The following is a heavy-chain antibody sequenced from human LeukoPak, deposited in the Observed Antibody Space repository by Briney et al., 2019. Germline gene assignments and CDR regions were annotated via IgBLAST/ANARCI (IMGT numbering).Heavy chain of an antibody. J-gene: IGHJ4*02. CDR1: GFTFSDYA. CDR3: ARISSSWFFDF. V-gene: IGHV3-23*01. CDR2: ISGSGGTT. Sequence: PGGSLRLSCAASGFTFSDYAMSWVRQAPGKGLEWVSTISGSGGTTDYADSVKGPFTISRDNSKNTLYLQMDTLRADDTAVYYCARISSSWFFDFWGQGTLVTVSS. D-gene: IGHD6-13*01.